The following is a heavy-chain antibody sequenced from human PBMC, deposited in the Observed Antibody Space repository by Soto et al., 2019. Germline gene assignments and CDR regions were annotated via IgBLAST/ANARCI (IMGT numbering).Heavy chain of an antibody. D-gene: IGHD3-10*01. CDR2: IIPILGIA. Sequence: SVKVSCKASGGTFSSYTISWVRQAPGQGLEWMGRIIPILGIANYAQKFQGRVTITADKSTSTAYMELSSLRSEDTAVYYCARDLVPITMVRGVISGLRDWGQGTLVTVSS. CDR1: GGTFSSYT. J-gene: IGHJ4*02. CDR3: ARDLVPITMVRGVISGLRD. V-gene: IGHV1-69*04.